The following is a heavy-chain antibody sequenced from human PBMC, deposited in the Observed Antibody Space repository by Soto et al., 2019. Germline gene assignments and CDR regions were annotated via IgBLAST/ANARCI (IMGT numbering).Heavy chain of an antibody. J-gene: IGHJ4*02. CDR3: ERADGSGYYDY. V-gene: IGHV4-31*11. CDR2: IYYSGST. D-gene: IGHD3-22*01. CDR1: GGSISSGHYY. Sequence: QVQLQESGPGLVKPSQTLSLTCAVSGGSISSGHYYWSWIRQHPGKGLEWIGYIYYSGSTYYNPSLKSRVTISVDTSKNQFSLKLSSVTAADTAVYYCERADGSGYYDYWGQGTLVTVSS.